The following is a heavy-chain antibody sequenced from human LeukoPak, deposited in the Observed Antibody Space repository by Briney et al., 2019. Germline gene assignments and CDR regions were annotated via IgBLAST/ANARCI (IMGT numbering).Heavy chain of an antibody. CDR3: AKDGSGWYDYYYMDV. Sequence: GRSLRLSCAASGFTFSSYGMHWVRQAPGKGLEWVAVIWYDRSNKYYADSVKGRSTISRDNSKNTLYLQMNSLRAEDTAVYYCAKDGSGWYDYYYMDVWGKGTTVTVSS. CDR1: GFTFSSYG. V-gene: IGHV3-33*06. J-gene: IGHJ6*03. CDR2: IWYDRSNK. D-gene: IGHD6-19*01.